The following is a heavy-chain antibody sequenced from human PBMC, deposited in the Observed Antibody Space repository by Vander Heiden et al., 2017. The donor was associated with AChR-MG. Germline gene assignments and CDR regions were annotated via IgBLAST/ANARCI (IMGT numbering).Heavy chain of an antibody. CDR2: ISYDGSNK. CDR1: GFTFSSYG. CDR3: AKDLGQIQWFGNWFDP. Sequence: QVQLVESGGGVVQPGRSLRLSCAASGFTFSSYGMHWVRQAPGKGLEWVAVISYDGSNKYYADSVKGRFTTSRDNSKNTLYLQMNSLRAEDTAVYYCAKDLGQIQWFGNWFDPWGQGTLVTVSS. J-gene: IGHJ5*02. V-gene: IGHV3-30*18. D-gene: IGHD5-12*01.